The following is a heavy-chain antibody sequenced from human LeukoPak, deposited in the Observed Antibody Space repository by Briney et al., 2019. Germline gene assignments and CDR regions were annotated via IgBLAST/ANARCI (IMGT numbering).Heavy chain of an antibody. V-gene: IGHV5-51*01. Sequence: TAESLKISCKGSGYSFSSYWIVWVRQMPGKGLEWMGIIYPGDSDTRYSPSFQGQVTISADKSISTAYLQWSSLKASDTAMYYCARQRSGSYFPDLYDYWGQGTLVTVSS. CDR1: GYSFSSYW. D-gene: IGHD1-26*01. J-gene: IGHJ4*02. CDR3: ARQRSGSYFPDLYDY. CDR2: IYPGDSDT.